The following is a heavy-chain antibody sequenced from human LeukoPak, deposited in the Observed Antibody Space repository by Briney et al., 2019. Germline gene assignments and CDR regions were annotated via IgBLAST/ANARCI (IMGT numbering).Heavy chain of an antibody. D-gene: IGHD5-18*01. Sequence: GGSLRLSCGVSGFTFDDYAMHSVRQAPGMGPEWVYLFCGNGGCTYYVESVSGRFIISRDNSKNYLYLQMNSLRTEDTALYYCAKSGGYSYGYDFDYWGQGTLVTVSS. CDR2: FCGNGGCT. V-gene: IGHV3-43*02. CDR1: GFTFDDYA. J-gene: IGHJ4*02. CDR3: AKSGGYSYGYDFDY.